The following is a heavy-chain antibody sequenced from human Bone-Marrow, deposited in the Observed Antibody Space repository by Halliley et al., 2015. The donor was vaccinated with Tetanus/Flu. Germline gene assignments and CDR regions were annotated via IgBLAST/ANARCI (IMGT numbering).Heavy chain of an antibody. CDR1: GFPFSGTA. Sequence: SLRLSCAASGFPFSGTAMNWVRQAPGKGLEWVAAIVGSGSSTPYAGSVKGRFTISRDNSQNTLHLHMSSLRGEDTAVYYCVKGRGLTAEFDHWGQGVLVTVSS. J-gene: IGHJ4*02. CDR3: VKGRGLTAEFDH. CDR2: IVGSGSST. D-gene: IGHD4-17*01. V-gene: IGHV3-23*01.